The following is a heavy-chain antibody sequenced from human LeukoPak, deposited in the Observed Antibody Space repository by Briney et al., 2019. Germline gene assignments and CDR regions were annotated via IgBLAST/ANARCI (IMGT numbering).Heavy chain of an antibody. CDR3: ARDALDNWNDQDGDY. V-gene: IGHV1-69*13. CDR1: GGTFSNYA. CDR2: IIPKFDIP. D-gene: IGHD1-20*01. J-gene: IGHJ4*02. Sequence: ASVKVSCKASGGTFSNYAISWVRQAPGQGLEWMGGIIPKFDIPNYAQRFQGRVSITADESTSTAYMELSSLRSDDTAVYFCARDALDNWNDQDGDYWGQGTLVTVSS.